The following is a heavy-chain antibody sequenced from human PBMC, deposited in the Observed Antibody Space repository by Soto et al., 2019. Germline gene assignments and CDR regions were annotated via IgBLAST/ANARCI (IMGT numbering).Heavy chain of an antibody. D-gene: IGHD3-22*01. V-gene: IGHV4-34*01. CDR1: GVSFSGYY. CDR2: INHSGST. CDR3: ARTYDDSGPNSGGYGFDI. Sequence: SETLSLTCAVHGVSFSGYYWSWIRQPTGKGLEWIGEINHSGSTNYNPSLKSRVTISVDTSKNQFSLKLSSVTAADTAVYYCARTYDDSGPNSGGYGFDIWGPGTMVT. J-gene: IGHJ3*02.